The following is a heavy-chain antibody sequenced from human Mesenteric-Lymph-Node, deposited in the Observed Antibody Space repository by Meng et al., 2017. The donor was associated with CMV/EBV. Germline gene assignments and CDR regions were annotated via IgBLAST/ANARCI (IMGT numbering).Heavy chain of an antibody. V-gene: IGHV1-2*02. Sequence: ASVKVSCKASGYTFIDYYIFWVRQAPGQGLEGMGWINPNTGGTSYSQKFQGRVTLTRDTSISTAYMEVTRLRSDDTAVYYCARDWGAYTDYFFDYWGQGTLVTVSS. CDR3: ARDWGAYTDYFFDY. J-gene: IGHJ4*02. CDR2: INPNTGGT. D-gene: IGHD3-16*01. CDR1: GYTFIDYY.